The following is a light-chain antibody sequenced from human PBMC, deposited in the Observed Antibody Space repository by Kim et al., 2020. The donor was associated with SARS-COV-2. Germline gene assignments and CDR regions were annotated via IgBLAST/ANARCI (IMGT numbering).Light chain of an antibody. J-gene: IGKJ4*01. Sequence: EIALTQSPGTLSLSPGERATLSCRASQSVSSYYLTWYQQKPGQAPRLLVYDASSRATGIPDRFSGSGSGTNFTLTIIRLEPEDFAVFYCQQYGSLFGGGTKVEIK. CDR2: DAS. V-gene: IGKV3-20*01. CDR1: QSVSSYY. CDR3: QQYGSL.